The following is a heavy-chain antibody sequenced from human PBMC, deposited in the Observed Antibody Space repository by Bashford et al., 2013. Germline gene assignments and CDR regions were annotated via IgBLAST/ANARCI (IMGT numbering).Heavy chain of an antibody. D-gene: IGHD6-19*01. V-gene: IGHV3-23*01. Sequence: VRQAPGKGLEWVAVISDSGDSTYYGDSVKGRFTLSRDNSKNTLSLQMSSLRAEDTAVYYCASGHGSGWVFWGRGTQVTVSS. J-gene: IGHJ4*02. CDR3: ASGHGSGWVF. CDR2: ISDSGDST.